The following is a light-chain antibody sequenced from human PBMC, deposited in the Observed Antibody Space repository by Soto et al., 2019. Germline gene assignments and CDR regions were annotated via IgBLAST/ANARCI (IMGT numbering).Light chain of an antibody. CDR1: QSVAKNY. Sequence: EIVLTQSPGTLSLSPGERATLSCRASQSVAKNYLAWYQQEAGQAPRLLIHAASNRATGIPDRFSGSGSGTDCTLTISRLEPEDYAVYYCHQYASSPQTFGQGTKGEIK. J-gene: IGKJ1*01. V-gene: IGKV3-20*01. CDR2: AAS. CDR3: HQYASSPQT.